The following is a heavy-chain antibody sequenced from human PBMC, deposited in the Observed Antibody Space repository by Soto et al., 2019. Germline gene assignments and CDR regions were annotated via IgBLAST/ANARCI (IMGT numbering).Heavy chain of an antibody. V-gene: IGHV1-24*01. CDR2: FDPEDGET. Sequence: SVKVSCKVSGYTLTELSMRWVRQGPGKGLEWMGGFDPEDGETIYAQKFQGRVTMTEDTSTDTAYMELSRLRSEDTAVYYCATGSMITFGGVIDSQFFDYWGQGTLVTVSS. J-gene: IGHJ4*02. CDR3: ATGSMITFGGVIDSQFFDY. D-gene: IGHD3-16*02. CDR1: GYTLTELS.